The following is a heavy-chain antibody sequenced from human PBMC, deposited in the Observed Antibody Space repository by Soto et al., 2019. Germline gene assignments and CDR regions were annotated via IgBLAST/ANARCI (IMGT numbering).Heavy chain of an antibody. CDR3: ARLGPGD. CDR1: GISFDDNA. V-gene: IGHV5-10-1*01. CDR2: ISRDGSSS. J-gene: IGHJ4*02. Sequence: PGESLKISCKVSGISFDDNAISWVRQMPGKCLEWMGRISRDGSSSSYSPSFQGHVSIYADRTTNTAYLQWSNLTTSDTAMYYCARLGPGDWCQGTLVTVSS. D-gene: IGHD7-27*01.